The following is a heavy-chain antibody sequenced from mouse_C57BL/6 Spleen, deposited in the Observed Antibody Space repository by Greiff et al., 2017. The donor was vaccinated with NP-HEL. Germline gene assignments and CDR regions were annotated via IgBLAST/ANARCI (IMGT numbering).Heavy chain of an antibody. V-gene: IGHV1-80*01. J-gene: IGHJ1*03. D-gene: IGHD1-1*01. CDR2: IYPGDGDT. Sequence: VQLQQSGAELVKPGASVKISCKASGYAFSSYWMNWVKQRPGKGLEWIGQIYPGDGDTNYNGKFKGKATLTADKSSSTAYMQLSSLTSEDSAVYFCARRGGSSNWDVDVWGTGTTVTVSS. CDR3: ARRGGSSNWDVDV. CDR1: GYAFSSYW.